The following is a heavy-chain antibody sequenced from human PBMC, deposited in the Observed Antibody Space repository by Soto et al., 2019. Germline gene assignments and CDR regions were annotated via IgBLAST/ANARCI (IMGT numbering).Heavy chain of an antibody. D-gene: IGHD2-8*01. V-gene: IGHV1-2*02. J-gene: IGHJ6*02. Sequence: RASVKVSCKASGYTFTGYYMHWVRQVPGQGLEWMGWINPNSGGTNYAQKFQGRVTMTRDTSISTAYMELSRLRSDDTAVYYCARTKIVLMVYATHPYGMDVWGQGTTVTVSS. CDR1: GYTFTGYY. CDR3: ARTKIVLMVYATHPYGMDV. CDR2: INPNSGGT.